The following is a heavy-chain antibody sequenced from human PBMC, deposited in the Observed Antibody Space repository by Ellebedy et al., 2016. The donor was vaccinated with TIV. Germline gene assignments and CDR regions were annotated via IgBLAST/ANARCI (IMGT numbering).Heavy chain of an antibody. D-gene: IGHD3-10*01. CDR1: GFTFSSYSM. CDR2: IYHTGST. CDR3: ARGEDTLVPHY. Sequence: ESLKISXAASGFTFSSYSMNCVRQPPGKGLEWIGEIYHTGSTNYNPSLRSRVTISVDKSKHQFSLKLSSVTAADTAVYYCARGEDTLVPHYWGQGTLVTVSS. J-gene: IGHJ4*02. V-gene: IGHV4/OR15-8*01.